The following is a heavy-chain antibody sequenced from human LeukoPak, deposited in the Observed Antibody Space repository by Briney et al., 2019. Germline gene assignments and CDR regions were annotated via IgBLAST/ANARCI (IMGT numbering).Heavy chain of an antibody. CDR2: INSDGSST. Sequence: GGSLRLSCAASGFTFSSYWMHWVRQAPGKGLVWVSRINSDGSSTSYADSVKGRFTISRDNAKNTLYLQMNSLRAEDTAVYYCARDPTYDILTGYTDYWGQGTLVTVS. D-gene: IGHD3-9*01. CDR1: GFTFSSYW. CDR3: ARDPTYDILTGYTDY. V-gene: IGHV3-74*01. J-gene: IGHJ4*02.